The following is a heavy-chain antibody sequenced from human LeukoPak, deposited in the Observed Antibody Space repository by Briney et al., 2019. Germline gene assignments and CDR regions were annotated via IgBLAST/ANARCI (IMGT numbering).Heavy chain of an antibody. CDR2: INHSGST. V-gene: IGHV4-34*01. J-gene: IGHJ5*02. Sequence: SSETLSLTCAVYGGSFSGYYWSWIRQPPGKGLEWMGEINHSGSTNYNPSLKSRVTISVDTPKNQFSLKLSSVTAADTAVYYCARGTHIVVVVTEEVWSDPWGQGTLVTVSS. CDR1: GGSFSGYY. CDR3: ARGTHIVVVVTEEVWSDP. D-gene: IGHD2-15*01.